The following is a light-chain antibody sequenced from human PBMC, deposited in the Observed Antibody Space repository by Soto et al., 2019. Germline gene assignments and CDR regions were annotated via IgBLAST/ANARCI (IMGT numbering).Light chain of an antibody. V-gene: IGKV3-20*01. J-gene: IGKJ1*01. CDR2: GVS. CDR3: QEYWT. CDR1: QSVSRSY. Sequence: EIDLTQSPGTLSLSPGERATLSCRASQSVSRSYLAWYQQKPGQSPRLLIYGVSTRATGIPDRFSGSGSGTDFTLTISRLEPEDFAVYYCQEYWTFGQGTKVDIK.